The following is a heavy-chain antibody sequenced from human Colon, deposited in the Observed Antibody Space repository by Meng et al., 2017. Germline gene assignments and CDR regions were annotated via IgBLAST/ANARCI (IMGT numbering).Heavy chain of an antibody. D-gene: IGHD3-10*01. Sequence: GASLKISCKGSGYSFTSYWIGWVRLMPGKGLEWMGIIHPGDSDTRYSPSFQGQVTISADKSISADYLQWSSLKASNTAMYYCAYGSGNFRYYYGMDVWGQGTTVTVSS. J-gene: IGHJ6*02. V-gene: IGHV5-51*01. CDR1: GYSFTSYW. CDR2: IHPGDSDT. CDR3: AYGSGNFRYYYGMDV.